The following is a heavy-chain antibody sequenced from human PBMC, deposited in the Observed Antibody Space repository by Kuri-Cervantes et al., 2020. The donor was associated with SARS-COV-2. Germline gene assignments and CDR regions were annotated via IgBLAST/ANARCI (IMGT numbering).Heavy chain of an antibody. V-gene: IGHV4-38-2*02. J-gene: IGHJ3*01. CDR3: ARESSDWLGTFDV. CDR2: IYHSGST. Sequence: SETLSLTCTVSGYSISSGYYWGWIRQPPGKGLEWIGSIYHSGSTYYNPSLKSRVTISVDTSKNQFSLRLSSVTAADTGVYYCARESSDWLGTFDVWGQGTVVTVSS. CDR1: GYSISSGYY. D-gene: IGHD6-19*01.